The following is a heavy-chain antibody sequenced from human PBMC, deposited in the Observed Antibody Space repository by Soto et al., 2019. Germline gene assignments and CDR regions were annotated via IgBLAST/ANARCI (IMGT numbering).Heavy chain of an antibody. CDR3: AKDRSVKQPKYYMDV. CDR1: GFTFSSYG. CDR2: ISYDGSNK. V-gene: IGHV3-30*18. Sequence: GGSLRLSCAASGFTFSSYGMHWVRQAPGKGLEWVAVISYDGSNKYYADSVKGRFTISRDNSKNTLYLQMNSLRAEDTAVYYCAKDRSVKQPKYYMDVWGKGTTVTVSS. J-gene: IGHJ6*03. D-gene: IGHD6-13*01.